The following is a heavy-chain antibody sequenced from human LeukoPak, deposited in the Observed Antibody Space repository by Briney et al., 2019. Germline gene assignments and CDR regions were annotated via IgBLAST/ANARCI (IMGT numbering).Heavy chain of an antibody. CDR3: ARDTRPFSSDWLAEHYFDY. V-gene: IGHV4-39*07. D-gene: IGHD6-19*01. Sequence: PSETLSLTCFVSGGSISSSSYYWSWIRQPPGKGLEWIGSIYYSGSTYYSPSLNSRITISIHTSKNQFSLKLSSVTAADTAVYYCARDTRPFSSDWLAEHYFDYWGQGTLVTVSS. CDR1: GGSISSSSYY. J-gene: IGHJ4*02. CDR2: IYYSGST.